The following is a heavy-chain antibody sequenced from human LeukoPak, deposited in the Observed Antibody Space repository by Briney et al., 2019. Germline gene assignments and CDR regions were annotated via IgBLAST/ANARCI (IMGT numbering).Heavy chain of an antibody. J-gene: IGHJ4*02. CDR2: IRYDGSNK. CDR1: GFTFSSYG. V-gene: IGHV3-30*02. Sequence: PGGPLRLSCAASGFTFSSYGMHWVRQAPGKGLEWVAFIRYDGSNKYYADSVKGRFTISRDNSKNTLYLQMNSLRAEDTAVYYCAIGPRGYSYGYVDYWGQGTLVTVSP. D-gene: IGHD5-18*01. CDR3: AIGPRGYSYGYVDY.